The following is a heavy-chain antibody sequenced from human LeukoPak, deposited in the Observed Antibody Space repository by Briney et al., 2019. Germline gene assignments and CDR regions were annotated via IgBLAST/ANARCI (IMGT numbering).Heavy chain of an antibody. V-gene: IGHV4-39*07. CDR1: GGSISSSSYY. D-gene: IGHD5-12*01. J-gene: IGHJ4*02. CDR2: IYYSGST. CDR3: ARDRSGYGYSGYGPFDY. Sequence: SETLSLTCTVSGGSISSSSYYWGWIRQPPGKGLEWIGSIYYSGSTYYNPSLKSRVTISVDTSKNQFSLKLSSVTAADTAVYYCARDRSGYGYSGYGPFDYWGQGTLVTVSS.